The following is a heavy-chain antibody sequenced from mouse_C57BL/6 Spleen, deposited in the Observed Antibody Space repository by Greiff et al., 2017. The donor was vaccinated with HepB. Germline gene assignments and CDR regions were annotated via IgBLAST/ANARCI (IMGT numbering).Heavy chain of an antibody. CDR3: ARIYGSVYAMDY. CDR2: ISSGSSTI. V-gene: IGHV5-17*01. J-gene: IGHJ4*01. Sequence: EVQVVESGGGLVKPGGSLKLSCAASGFTFSDYGMHWVRQAPEKGLEWVAYISSGSSTIYYADTVKGRFTISRDNAKNTLFLQMTSLRSEDTAMYYCARIYGSVYAMDYWGQGTSVTVSS. CDR1: GFTFSDYG. D-gene: IGHD1-1*01.